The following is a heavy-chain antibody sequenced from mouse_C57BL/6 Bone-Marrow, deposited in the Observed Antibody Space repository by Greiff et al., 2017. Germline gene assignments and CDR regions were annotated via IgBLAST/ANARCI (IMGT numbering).Heavy chain of an antibody. CDR1: GYTFTSYW. CDR3: ARGDYYYGSSYGEEDYFDY. J-gene: IGHJ2*01. Sequence: QVQLQQPGAELVMPGASVKLSCKASGYTFTSYWMHWVKQRPGQGLEWIGEIDPSDSYTNYNQKFKGKSTLTVDKSSSTAYMQHSSLTSEDSAVNYCARGDYYYGSSYGEEDYFDYWGQGTTLTGTS. CDR2: IDPSDSYT. D-gene: IGHD1-1*01. V-gene: IGHV1-69*01.